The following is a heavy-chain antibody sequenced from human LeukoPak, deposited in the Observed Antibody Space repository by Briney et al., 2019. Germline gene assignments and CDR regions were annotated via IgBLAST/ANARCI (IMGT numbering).Heavy chain of an antibody. Sequence: GGSLRLSCAASGFTFDDYGMSWVRQAPGKGLEWVSVIYSGGSTYYADSVKGRFTISRDNSKNTLYLQMNSLRAEDTAVYYCARGVRSGSDAFDIWGQGTMVTVSS. V-gene: IGHV3-53*01. J-gene: IGHJ3*02. CDR1: GFTFDDYG. CDR2: IYSGGST. D-gene: IGHD3-10*01. CDR3: ARGVRSGSDAFDI.